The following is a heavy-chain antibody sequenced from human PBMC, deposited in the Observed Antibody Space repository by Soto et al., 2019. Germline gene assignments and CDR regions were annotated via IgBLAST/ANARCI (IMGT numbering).Heavy chain of an antibody. J-gene: IGHJ4*02. Sequence: GGSLRLSCAASGFTFSSYSMNWVRQAPGKGLEWLSYISSSSNTIFYADSVKGRFTISRDSANSSLYLQLNSLRDDDTAVYFCARGLGWRRGPFDFWGQGTPVTV. CDR3: ARGLGWRRGPFDF. CDR1: GFTFSSYS. V-gene: IGHV3-48*02. D-gene: IGHD2-21*01. CDR2: ISSSSNTI.